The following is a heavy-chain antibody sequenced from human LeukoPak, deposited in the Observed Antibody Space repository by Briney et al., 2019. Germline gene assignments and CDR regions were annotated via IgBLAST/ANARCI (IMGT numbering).Heavy chain of an antibody. CDR2: ISAGGGTT. CDR1: GLTFTRYG. V-gene: IGHV3-48*04. J-gene: IGHJ4*02. D-gene: IGHD1-26*01. Sequence: GETLRLSCAASGLTFTRYGMTWVRQAPGKGLEWVSIISAGGGTTYYADSVKGRFTISRDNAKNSLYLQMNSLRVEDTAVYYCARGKSGSYGTKGYWGQGTLVTVSS. CDR3: ARGKSGSYGTKGY.